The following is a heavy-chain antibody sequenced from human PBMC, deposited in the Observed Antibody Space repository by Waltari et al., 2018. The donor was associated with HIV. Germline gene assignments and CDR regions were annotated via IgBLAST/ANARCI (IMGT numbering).Heavy chain of an antibody. J-gene: IGHJ3*01. D-gene: IGHD5-12*01. CDR1: GGYINSDY. V-gene: IGHV4-59*01. CDR2: IYYSGSS. Sequence: QVQLQESGPGLVKPSETLSLTCTVSGGYINSDYWGWIQQPPGKGLEWIGYIYYSGSSNYKPSLKIRVTIFVDMSKAQVSLKLSSVTAADTAMYYCARDSKYGGHDACDVWGQGTMVTVSA. CDR3: ARDSKYGGHDACDV.